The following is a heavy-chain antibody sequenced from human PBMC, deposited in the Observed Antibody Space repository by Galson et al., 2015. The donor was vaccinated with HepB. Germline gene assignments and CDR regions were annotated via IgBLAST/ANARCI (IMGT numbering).Heavy chain of an antibody. J-gene: IGHJ6*03. Sequence: SLRLSCAASGFTFDDYAMHWVRQAPGKGLEWVSGISWNSASIDYADSVKGRFTISRDNAKNSLHLQMNSLRAEDTALYYCSKDGKVKYYYYYIDVWGKGTTVTVSS. V-gene: IGHV3-9*01. CDR3: SKDGKVKYYYYYIDV. D-gene: IGHD4-23*01. CDR1: GFTFDDYA. CDR2: ISWNSASI.